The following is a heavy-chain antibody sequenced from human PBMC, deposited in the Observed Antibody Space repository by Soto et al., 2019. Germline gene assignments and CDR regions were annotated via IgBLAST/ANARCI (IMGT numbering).Heavy chain of an antibody. J-gene: IGHJ5*02. D-gene: IGHD3-16*01. V-gene: IGHV3-23*01. CDR3: AKPLGINWFDP. CDR1: GFTFSNYG. CDR2: ISGSGDNA. Sequence: EVQLLESGGGLVQPGGSLRLSCAASGFTFSNYGMNWVRQAPGKGLEWVSTISGSGDNAYYADSVKGRFTISRDNSKNTLYLQMNSLRAEDTAVYYCAKPLGINWFDPWGQGTLVTVSS.